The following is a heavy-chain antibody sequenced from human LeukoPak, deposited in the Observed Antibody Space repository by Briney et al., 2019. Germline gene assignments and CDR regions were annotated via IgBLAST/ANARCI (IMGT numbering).Heavy chain of an antibody. V-gene: IGHV1-2*02. Sequence: ASAKVSCKASGYIFTGYYIHWVRQAPGQGLEWMGWINPNSGDTKYAQKFQGRVTMTRDTSNNTVYMDLTRLIFDDTAMYYCARAHNWKYGSFDFWGQGTLVTVSS. CDR1: GYIFTGYY. CDR2: INPNSGDT. J-gene: IGHJ4*02. CDR3: ARAHNWKYGSFDF. D-gene: IGHD1-7*01.